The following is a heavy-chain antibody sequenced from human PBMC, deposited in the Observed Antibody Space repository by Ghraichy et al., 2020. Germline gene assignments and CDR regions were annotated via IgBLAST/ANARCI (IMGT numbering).Heavy chain of an antibody. D-gene: IGHD4-23*01. CDR2: INHGGST. J-gene: IGHJ4*02. CDR1: GGSFSGSY. Sequence: ETLSLTCAVYGGSFSGSYWSWIRQLPGKGLEWIGEINHGGSTNYNPSLKSRVTISIDTSKNQFSLKLSSVTAADTAVYYCATHPPTTVASFDCWGQGTLVTVST. V-gene: IGHV4-34*01. CDR3: ATHPPTTVASFDC.